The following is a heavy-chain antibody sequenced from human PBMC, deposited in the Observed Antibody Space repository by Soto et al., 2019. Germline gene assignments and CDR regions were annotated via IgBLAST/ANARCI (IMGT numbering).Heavy chain of an antibody. CDR3: TRHQRRTWDQDAFDI. V-gene: IGHV3-73*01. Sequence: GGSLRLSCAASGFTFSGSAMHWVRQASGKGLEWVGRIRSKANSYATAYAASVKGRFTISRDDSKNTAYLQMNSLKTEDTAVYYCTRHQRRTWDQDAFDIWGQGTMVTVSS. D-gene: IGHD1-1*01. CDR1: GFTFSGSA. CDR2: IRSKANSYAT. J-gene: IGHJ3*02.